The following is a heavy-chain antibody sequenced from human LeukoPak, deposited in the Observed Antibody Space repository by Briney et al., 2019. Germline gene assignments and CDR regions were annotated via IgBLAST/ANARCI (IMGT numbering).Heavy chain of an antibody. V-gene: IGHV4-34*01. CDR2: INHSGST. Sequence: PSETLSLTCAVYGGSFSGYYWSWIRQPPGKGLEWIGEINHSGSTNYNPSLKSRVTMSVDTSKNQFSLKLSSVTAADTAVYYCARASVLLSADYWGQGILVTVSS. CDR3: ARASVLLSADY. J-gene: IGHJ4*02. CDR1: GGSFSGYY. D-gene: IGHD3-10*01.